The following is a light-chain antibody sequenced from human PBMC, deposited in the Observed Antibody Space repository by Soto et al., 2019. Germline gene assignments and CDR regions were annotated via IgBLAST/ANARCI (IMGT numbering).Light chain of an antibody. V-gene: IGKV3-15*01. CDR3: QQYKGRRT. J-gene: IGKJ1*01. Sequence: EIVMTQSPATLSVSPGERATLSCRASQSVSSNLAWYQQKPGQAPRLLIYGASTRATGFPARFSGSGSGTEFTLTISSLQSEDFAVYYCQQYKGRRTFGQGTKVDIK. CDR2: GAS. CDR1: QSVSSN.